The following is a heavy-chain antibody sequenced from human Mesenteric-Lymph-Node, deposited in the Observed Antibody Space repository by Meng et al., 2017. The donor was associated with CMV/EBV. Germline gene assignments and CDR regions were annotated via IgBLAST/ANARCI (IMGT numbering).Heavy chain of an antibody. CDR3: AKDLTYYSNFTIDY. CDR1: GLTFSNYA. D-gene: IGHD4-11*01. J-gene: IGHJ4*02. Sequence: GGSLRLSCAVSGLTFSNYAMHWVRQAPGKGLEWVAFIPSDGSNKYYADSVKGRFTISRDNSKNTLYLQMNSLRAEDTAVYYCAKDLTYYSNFTIDYWGQGTLVTVSS. V-gene: IGHV3-30*04. CDR2: IPSDGSNK.